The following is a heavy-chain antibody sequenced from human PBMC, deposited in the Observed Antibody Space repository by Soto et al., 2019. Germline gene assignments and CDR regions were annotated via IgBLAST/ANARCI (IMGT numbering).Heavy chain of an antibody. Sequence: SETLSLTCTVSGGSISSGDYYWSWIRQPPGKGLEWIGYIYYSGSTYYNPSLKSRVTISVDTSKNQFSLKLSSVTAADTAVYYCARAQGPSTYYDFWSGSGCPYYGMDVWGQGTTVTVSS. CDR1: GGSISSGDYY. V-gene: IGHV4-30-4*01. CDR3: ARAQGPSTYYDFWSGSGCPYYGMDV. J-gene: IGHJ6*02. CDR2: IYYSGST. D-gene: IGHD3-3*01.